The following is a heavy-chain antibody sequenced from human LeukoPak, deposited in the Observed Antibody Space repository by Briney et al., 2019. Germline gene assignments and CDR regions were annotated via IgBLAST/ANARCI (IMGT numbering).Heavy chain of an antibody. V-gene: IGHV1-2*02. D-gene: IGHD1-26*01. CDR2: INPNSGGI. CDR3: ARVDTTKRYDY. J-gene: IGHJ4*02. Sequence: GASVKVSCKASGYTFTGYYMHWVRQAPGQGLEWMGWINPNSGGINYAQKFQGRVTMTRDTSISTAYMELSRLRSDDTAVYYCARVDTTKRYDYWGQGTLVTVSS. CDR1: GYTFTGYY.